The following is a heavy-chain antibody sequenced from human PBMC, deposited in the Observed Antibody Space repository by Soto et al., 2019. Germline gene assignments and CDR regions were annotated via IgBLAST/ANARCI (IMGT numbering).Heavy chain of an antibody. CDR2: INHSGSN. Sequence: QVQLQQWGAGLLKPSETLSLTCAVYGGSFSGYYWSWIRQPPGKGLEWIGEINHSGSNNYNPSLKSRVTISVDTSKNQFSLKLSSVTAADTAVYYCARGRGYSYGYWFDPWGQGTLVTVSS. D-gene: IGHD5-18*01. CDR3: ARGRGYSYGYWFDP. CDR1: GGSFSGYY. J-gene: IGHJ5*02. V-gene: IGHV4-34*01.